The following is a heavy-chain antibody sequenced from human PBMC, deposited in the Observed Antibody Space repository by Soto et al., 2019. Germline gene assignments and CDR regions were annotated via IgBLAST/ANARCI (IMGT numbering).Heavy chain of an antibody. D-gene: IGHD3-10*01. CDR1: RFAFSSYA. V-gene: IGHV3-23*01. Sequence: EVQLLESGGGLVQPGGSLRLSCATSRFAFSSYAMSWVRQAPGKGLEWVSAIGGSGHSTFYADSVRGRFTISRDNSKNTLYLQMDSLRAEDTAFYYCAKGLSGSGPYNWFDPWGQGTLVTVSS. CDR2: IGGSGHST. J-gene: IGHJ5*02. CDR3: AKGLSGSGPYNWFDP.